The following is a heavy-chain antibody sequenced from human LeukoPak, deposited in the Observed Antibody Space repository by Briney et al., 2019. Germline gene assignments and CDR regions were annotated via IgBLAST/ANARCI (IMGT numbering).Heavy chain of an antibody. CDR2: VTSRRGT. Sequence: PGGSLRLSCAASGFTFSSYAMSWVRQAPGKRLEWVSTVTSRRGTHYTDSVQGRFITSRDNSENTFVLEMNSLRAEDTAVYYCATTRPYGTTWAGAFEDWGQGTPVTVSS. D-gene: IGHD6-19*01. J-gene: IGHJ4*01. CDR3: ATTRPYGTTWAGAFED. CDR1: GFTFSSYA. V-gene: IGHV3-23*01.